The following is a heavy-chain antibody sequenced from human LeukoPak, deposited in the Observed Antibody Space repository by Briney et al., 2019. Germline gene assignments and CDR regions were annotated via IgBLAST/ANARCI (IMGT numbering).Heavy chain of an antibody. CDR3: ARGSGLYCSSTSCPYNY. J-gene: IGHJ4*02. CDR1: GGSFSGYY. Sequence: SETLSLTCAVYGGSFSGYYWSWIRQPPGKGLDWIGEVNHSGGTNYNPYLKSQVTISVDTSKNQFSLKLSSVTAADTAVYYCARGSGLYCSSTSCPYNYWGQGTLVTVSS. V-gene: IGHV4-34*01. CDR2: VNHSGGT. D-gene: IGHD2-2*01.